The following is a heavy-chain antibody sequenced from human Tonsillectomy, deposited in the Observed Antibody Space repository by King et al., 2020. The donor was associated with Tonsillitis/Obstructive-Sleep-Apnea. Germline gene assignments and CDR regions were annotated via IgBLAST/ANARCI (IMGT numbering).Heavy chain of an antibody. CDR1: GFTFSDHY. J-gene: IGHJ4*02. Sequence: VQLVESGGGLVQPGGFLRLSCAASGFTFSDHYMDWVRQAPGKGLEWVGRTRNKANSYTTEYAASVKGRFTISRDDSKNSLYLQMNSLKTEDTAVYYCAREAYDSSVYYPYYFDYWGQGTLVTVSS. V-gene: IGHV3-72*01. CDR3: AREAYDSSVYYPYYFDY. D-gene: IGHD3-22*01. CDR2: TRNKANSYTT.